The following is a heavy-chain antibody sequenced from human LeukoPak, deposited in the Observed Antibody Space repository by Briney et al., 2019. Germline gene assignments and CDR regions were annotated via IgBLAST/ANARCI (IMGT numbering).Heavy chain of an antibody. CDR3: ARDRDYSPDY. V-gene: IGHV1-18*01. J-gene: IGHJ4*02. CDR2: ISAYSGNT. D-gene: IGHD2-21*01. CDR1: GGTFSSYA. Sequence: ASVKVSCKASGGTFSSYAINWVRQAPGQGLEWMGWISAYSGNTIYAQKLQGRVTMTTDTSTTTAYMELRSLRSDDTAVYYCARDRDYSPDYWGQGTLVTVSS.